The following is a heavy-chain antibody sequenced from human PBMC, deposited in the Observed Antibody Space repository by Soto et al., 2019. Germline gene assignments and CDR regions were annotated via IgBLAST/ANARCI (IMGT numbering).Heavy chain of an antibody. V-gene: IGHV3-23*01. Sequence: EVPLLESGGDLVQPGGSLRLSCTASGFTFGSFTMSWVRQAPGKGLEWVSAISISGGSTYYADSVKGRFIISSDNSQNTVSLQMNSLRAEDTAVYYCAKVGRSDWHRVFLDYWGQGTLVTVSS. D-gene: IGHD2-21*02. CDR3: AKVGRSDWHRVFLDY. CDR2: ISISGGST. CDR1: GFTFGSFT. J-gene: IGHJ4*02.